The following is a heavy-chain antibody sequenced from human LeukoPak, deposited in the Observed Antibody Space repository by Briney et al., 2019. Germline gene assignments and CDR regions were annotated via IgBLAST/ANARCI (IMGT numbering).Heavy chain of an antibody. V-gene: IGHV4-34*01. CDR1: GGSFSGYY. CDR2: INHNGSI. Sequence: SETLSLTCAVYGGSFSGYYWSWIRQPPGKGLEWIGEINHNGSINYNPSLKSRVTISVDTSKNQFSLKLSSVTAADTAVYYCARRGYSYGGRASRRTSFDYWGQGTLVTVSS. J-gene: IGHJ4*02. CDR3: ARRGYSYGGRASRRTSFDY. D-gene: IGHD5-18*01.